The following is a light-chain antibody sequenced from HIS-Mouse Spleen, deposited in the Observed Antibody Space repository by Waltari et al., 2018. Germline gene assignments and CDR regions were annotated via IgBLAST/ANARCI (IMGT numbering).Light chain of an antibody. CDR3: QSADSSGTGWV. J-gene: IGLJ3*02. CDR2: DDS. V-gene: IGLV3-21*03. CDR1: NIGSKS. Sequence: SYVLTQPPSVSVAPGKTARITCGGNNIGSKSVHWYQQKPGQAPVLVVYDDSNRPSGIPERFSGSNSGNTATLTISRVEAGDEADYYCQSADSSGTGWVFGGGTKLTVL.